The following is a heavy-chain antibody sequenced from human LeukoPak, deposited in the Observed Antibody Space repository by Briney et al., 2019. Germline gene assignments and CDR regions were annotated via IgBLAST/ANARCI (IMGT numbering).Heavy chain of an antibody. D-gene: IGHD2-2*01. CDR1: GFTFSSYW. CDR2: ISPDAGTK. V-gene: IGHV3-7*01. J-gene: IGHJ4*02. Sequence: PGGSLRLSRAASGFTFSSYWMTWFRQAPGKGLEWVANISPDAGTKYYVASVQGRFTISRDNAKNSLYLQMSSLRADDTALYFCSRDVSRNTPDFWGQGTLVSVSS. CDR3: SRDVSRNTPDF.